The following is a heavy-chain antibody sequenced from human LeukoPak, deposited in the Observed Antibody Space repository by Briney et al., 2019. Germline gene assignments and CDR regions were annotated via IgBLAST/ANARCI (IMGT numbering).Heavy chain of an antibody. CDR3: ARGEMVQVY. D-gene: IGHD5-24*01. CDR1: GFTFSDYS. V-gene: IGHV3-74*01. J-gene: IGHJ4*02. CDR2: INTDGSTT. Sequence: GGSLRLSCAASGFTFSDYSMYWVRQAPGKGLVWVSRINTDGSTTSYADSVKGRFTISRDNAKNTLYLQMNSLRADDTAVYYCARGEMVQVYWGQGTLVTVSS.